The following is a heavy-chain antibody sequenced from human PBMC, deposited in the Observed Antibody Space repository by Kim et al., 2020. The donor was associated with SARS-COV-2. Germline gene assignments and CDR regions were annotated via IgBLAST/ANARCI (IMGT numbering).Heavy chain of an antibody. D-gene: IGHD4-17*01. V-gene: IGHV5-51*01. J-gene: IGHJ4*02. CDR1: GYSFTSYW. Sequence: GESLKISCKGSGYSFTSYWIGWVRQMPGKGLEWMGIIYPGDSDTRYSPSFQGQVTISADKSISTAYLQWSSLKASDTAMYYCARHGPRGDYGDYVDYWGQGTLVTVSS. CDR2: IYPGDSDT. CDR3: ARHGPRGDYGDYVDY.